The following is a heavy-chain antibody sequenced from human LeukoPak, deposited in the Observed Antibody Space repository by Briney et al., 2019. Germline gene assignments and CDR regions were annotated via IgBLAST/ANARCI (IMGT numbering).Heavy chain of an antibody. V-gene: IGHV1-18*01. CDR3: AGDGVATSDLDYYYYGMDV. J-gene: IGHJ6*02. CDR2: ISAYNGNT. CDR1: GYTFTSYG. Sequence: ASVKVSCKASGYTFTSYGISWVRQAPGQGLEWRGWISAYNGNTKDAQKLQRRVTMTTDTSTSTAYMELTSLRSDDTAVYYCAGDGVATSDLDYYYYGMDVWGQGTAVTVSS. D-gene: IGHD5-12*01.